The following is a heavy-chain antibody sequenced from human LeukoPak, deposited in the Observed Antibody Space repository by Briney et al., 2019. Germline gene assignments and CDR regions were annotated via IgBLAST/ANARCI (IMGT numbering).Heavy chain of an antibody. CDR1: GGSISSLY. V-gene: IGHV4-59*08. CDR2: ICYTGST. Sequence: SESLSLTCSVSGGSISSLYWSWIRQPPGKGLEWIGYICYTGSTNYNPSLKSRVTMFVDMSKNQYSLRLSSVTAADTAVYYCARHRAYSSSSPFDYWGQGTLVTVSS. CDR3: ARHRAYSSSSPFDY. J-gene: IGHJ4*02. D-gene: IGHD6-6*01.